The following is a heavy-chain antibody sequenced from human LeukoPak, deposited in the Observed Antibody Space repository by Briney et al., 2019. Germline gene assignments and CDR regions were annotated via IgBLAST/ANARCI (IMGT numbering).Heavy chain of an antibody. J-gene: IGHJ4*02. CDR2: INPSGGST. CDR1: GYTFTSYY. V-gene: IGHV1-46*01. D-gene: IGHD5-18*01. CDR3: AREGGGYSYGPNFDY. Sequence: ASVKVSCKASGYTFTSYYMHWVRQAPGQGLEWMGIINPSGGSTSYAQMFQGRVTMTRDTSTSTVYMELSSLRSEDTAVYYCAREGGGYSYGPNFDYWGQGTLVTVSS.